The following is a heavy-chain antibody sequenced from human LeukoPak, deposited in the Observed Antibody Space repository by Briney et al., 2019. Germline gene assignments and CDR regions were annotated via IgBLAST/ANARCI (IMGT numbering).Heavy chain of an antibody. Sequence: PGGSLRLSCAASGFTFSSYGMTWVRQAPGKGLEWVSYISSSSSTIYYADSVKGRFTISRDNAKNSLYLQLNSLRAEDTAVYSCARVDYGGLDYWGQGTLVTVSS. J-gene: IGHJ4*02. D-gene: IGHD4/OR15-4a*01. CDR2: ISSSSSTI. CDR1: GFTFSSYG. V-gene: IGHV3-48*01. CDR3: ARVDYGGLDY.